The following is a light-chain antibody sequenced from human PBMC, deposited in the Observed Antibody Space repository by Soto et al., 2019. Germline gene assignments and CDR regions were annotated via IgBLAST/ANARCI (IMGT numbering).Light chain of an antibody. Sequence: EIVLTQSPDTLSLSPGERATLSCRASQSVRSNYLAWYQQKPGQAPRFLIYDSSSRATGIPDRFSGSGSGTHFPLTISRLEPEDFAVYYCQQYGSSPLTFGGGTKLEIK. CDR3: QQYGSSPLT. CDR2: DSS. V-gene: IGKV3-20*01. J-gene: IGKJ4*01. CDR1: QSVRSNY.